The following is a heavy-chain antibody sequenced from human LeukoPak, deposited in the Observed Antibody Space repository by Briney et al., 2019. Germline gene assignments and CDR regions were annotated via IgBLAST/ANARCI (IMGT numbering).Heavy chain of an antibody. J-gene: IGHJ5*02. D-gene: IGHD3-10*01. CDR1: GFTVSSNY. Sequence: GGSLRLSCAASGFTVSSNYMSWVRQAPGKGLEWVSVIYSGGSTYYADPVKGRFTISRDNSKNTLYLQMNSLRAEDTAVYYCARAGDYYGSGSYYVGWFDPWGQGTLVTVSS. CDR2: IYSGGST. V-gene: IGHV3-66*01. CDR3: ARAGDYYGSGSYYVGWFDP.